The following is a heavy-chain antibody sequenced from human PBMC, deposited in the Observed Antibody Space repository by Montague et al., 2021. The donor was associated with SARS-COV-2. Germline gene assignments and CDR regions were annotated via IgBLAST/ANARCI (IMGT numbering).Heavy chain of an antibody. V-gene: IGHV4-34*01. CDR3: ASLTLGYCSSTSCYSDWFDP. CDR1: GGSFSGYY. D-gene: IGHD2-2*02. J-gene: IGHJ5*02. Sequence: SETLSLTCAVYGGSFSGYYWSWIRQPPGKGLEWIGEINHSGSTTYNPSLNSRVTISVDTSKNQFSLKLSSVTAADTAVYYCASLTLGYCSSTSCYSDWFDPWGQGTLVTVSS. CDR2: INHSGST.